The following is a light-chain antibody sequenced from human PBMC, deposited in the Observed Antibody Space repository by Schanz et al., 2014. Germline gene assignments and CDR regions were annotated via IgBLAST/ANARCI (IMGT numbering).Light chain of an antibody. J-gene: IGKJ4*01. V-gene: IGKV3-20*01. Sequence: EAVLTQSPGTLSLSPGERATLSCRASQSVSSSNLAWYQQKPGQAPRLLIYAASSRATGIPDRFSGAGSGTDFTLTISRLEPEDFAVYYCQQYGVSPLTFGGGTKVEIQ. CDR3: QQYGVSPLT. CDR1: QSVSSSN. CDR2: AAS.